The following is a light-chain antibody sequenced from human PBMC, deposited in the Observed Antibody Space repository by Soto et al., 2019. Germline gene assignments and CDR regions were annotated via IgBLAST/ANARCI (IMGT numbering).Light chain of an antibody. J-gene: IGKJ1*01. V-gene: IGKV3-11*01. CDR2: DTS. CDR1: QTVGSY. CDR3: QQRSDWPPT. Sequence: EIVLTQSPATLSLSPGERATLSCRASQTVGSYLAWFRQTPGQAPRLLIYDTSIMATGIPARFSGSGSGTEFTLTISSLEAEDFAVYYCQQRSDWPPTFGQGTKVEIK.